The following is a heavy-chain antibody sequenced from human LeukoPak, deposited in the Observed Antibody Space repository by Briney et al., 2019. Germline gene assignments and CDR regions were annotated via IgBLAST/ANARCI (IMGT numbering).Heavy chain of an antibody. D-gene: IGHD4-23*01. V-gene: IGHV4-39*01. CDR2: IYYSGST. Sequence: PSETLSLTCTVSGDSISRSLYYWGWICQPPGKGLEWIGTIYYSGSTYYNPSLKSRVTISVDTSKNQFSLKLTSVTAADTAVYYCARSYGGHSVCDAFDIWGQGTMVTVSS. CDR1: GDSISRSLYY. CDR3: ARSYGGHSVCDAFDI. J-gene: IGHJ3*02.